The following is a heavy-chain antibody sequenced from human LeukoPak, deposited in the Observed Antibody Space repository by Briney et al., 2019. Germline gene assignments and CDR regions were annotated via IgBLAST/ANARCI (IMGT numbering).Heavy chain of an antibody. J-gene: IGHJ4*02. CDR3: AKDGYDSSGYSQFDY. CDR2: ISWNSGSI. V-gene: IGHV3-9*01. D-gene: IGHD3-22*01. CDR1: GFTFDDYA. Sequence: GRSLRLSCAASGFTFDDYAMHWVRHAPGKGLEWVSGISWNSGSIGYADSVKGRFTISRDNAKNSLYLQMNSLRAEDTALYYCAKDGYDSSGYSQFDYWGQGTLVTVSS.